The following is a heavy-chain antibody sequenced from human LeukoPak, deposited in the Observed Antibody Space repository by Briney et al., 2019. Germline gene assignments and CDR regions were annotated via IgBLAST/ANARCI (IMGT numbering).Heavy chain of an antibody. CDR2: IYSGGST. D-gene: IGHD3-3*01. Sequence: PGGSLRLSCAASGFTVSSNYMSWVRQAPGKGLEWVSVIYSGGSTYYADSVKGRFTISRDNSKNTLYLQMNSLRAEDTAVYYCAVSYYDFWSGYYTLDYWGQGTLVTVSS. CDR3: AVSYYDFWSGYYTLDY. CDR1: GFTVSSNY. V-gene: IGHV3-66*01. J-gene: IGHJ4*02.